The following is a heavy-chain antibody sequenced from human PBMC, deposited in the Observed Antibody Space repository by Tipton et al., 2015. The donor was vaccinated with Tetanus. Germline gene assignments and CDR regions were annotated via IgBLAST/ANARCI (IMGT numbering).Heavy chain of an antibody. V-gene: IGHV4-31*03. J-gene: IGHJ5*02. CDR1: GGSITNGGYY. Sequence: TLSLTCTVSGGSITNGGYYWSWIRQHPGKGLDWIGYISYTGTTHYNPSLKSRVTISLDRSKNQFSLKLTSVTAADTAVYYCARAQTYFGVLASFFDPWGQGTLVTVSS. CDR2: ISYTGTT. D-gene: IGHD3-3*01. CDR3: ARAQTYFGVLASFFDP.